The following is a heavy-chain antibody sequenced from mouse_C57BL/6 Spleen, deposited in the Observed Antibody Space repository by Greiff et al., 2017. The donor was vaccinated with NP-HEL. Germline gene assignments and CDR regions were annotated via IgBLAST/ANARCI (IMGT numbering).Heavy chain of an antibody. CDR3: ARLRDGYPFAY. D-gene: IGHD2-3*01. J-gene: IGHJ3*01. V-gene: IGHV5-9*01. CDR1: GFTFSSYT. Sequence: EVQVVESGGGLVKPGGSLKLSCAASGFTFSSYTMSWVRQTPEKRLEWVATISGGGGNTYYPDSVKGRFTISRDNAKNTLYLQMSSLRSEDTALYYCARLRDGYPFAYWGQGTLVTVSA. CDR2: ISGGGGNT.